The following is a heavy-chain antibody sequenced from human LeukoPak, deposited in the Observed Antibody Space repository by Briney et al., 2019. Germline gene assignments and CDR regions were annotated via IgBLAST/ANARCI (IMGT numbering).Heavy chain of an antibody. CDR1: GFTFSSNW. Sequence: GGPLRLSCVASGFTFSSNWMSWVRQAPGKGLEWVANVKQDGSETYYVDSVKGRFTISRDNAKNSLFLQMNSLRVEDTAVYYCARAYSYAFEPWGQGTLVTVSS. V-gene: IGHV3-7*04. D-gene: IGHD5-18*01. J-gene: IGHJ5*02. CDR3: ARAYSYAFEP. CDR2: VKQDGSET.